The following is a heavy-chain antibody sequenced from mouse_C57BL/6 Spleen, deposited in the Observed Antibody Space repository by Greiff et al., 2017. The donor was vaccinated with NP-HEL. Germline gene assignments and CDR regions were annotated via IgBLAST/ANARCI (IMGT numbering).Heavy chain of an antibody. Sequence: DVMLVESGGGLVKPGGSLKLSCAASGFTFSSYAMSWVRQTPEKRLEWVATISDGGSYTYYPDNVKGRFTISRDNAKNNLYLQMSHLKSEDTAMYYCARHTTDYFDYWGQGTTLTVSS. D-gene: IGHD1-1*01. J-gene: IGHJ2*01. CDR3: ARHTTDYFDY. CDR2: ISDGGSYT. V-gene: IGHV5-4*03. CDR1: GFTFSSYA.